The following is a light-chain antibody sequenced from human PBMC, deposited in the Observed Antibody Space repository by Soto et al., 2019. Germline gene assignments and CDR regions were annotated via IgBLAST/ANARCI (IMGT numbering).Light chain of an antibody. J-gene: IGKJ5*01. CDR2: GAS. V-gene: IGKV3-20*01. CDR3: HQYDSWPKT. Sequence: EIVLTQSPGTLSLSPGERATLSCRASQSVSSNYLAWYQQKPGQAPRLLIYGASTRATGIPARFSGSGSGTDFTLTISSLEPEDFAVYYCHQYDSWPKTFGQGTRLEI. CDR1: QSVSSNY.